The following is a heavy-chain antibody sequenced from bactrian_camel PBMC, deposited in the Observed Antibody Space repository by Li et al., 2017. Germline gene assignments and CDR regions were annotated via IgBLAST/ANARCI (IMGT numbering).Heavy chain of an antibody. CDR1: GYMDSASTC. V-gene: IGHV3S6*01. D-gene: IGHD6*01. CDR3: AADSPYGLSCFTEAQD. CDR2: VDSDGDEE. Sequence: HVQLVESGGGSVQAGGSLRLSCGASGYMDSASTCMAWFRQVPGKEREGVAGVDSDGDEENYADSVKGRFTISQDNAKNTLYLQMNSLKPEDTAMYYCAADSPYGLSCFTEAQDWGQGTQVTVS. J-gene: IGHJ4*01.